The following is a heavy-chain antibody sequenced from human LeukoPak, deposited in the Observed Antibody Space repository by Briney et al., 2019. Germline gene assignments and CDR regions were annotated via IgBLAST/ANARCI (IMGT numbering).Heavy chain of an antibody. CDR3: ARDRAKYQLLSAGYFDY. D-gene: IGHD2-2*01. CDR2: ISSSSSYI. CDR1: GLTFSSYS. Sequence: GGSLRLSCAASGLTFSSYSMNWIRQAPGKGLEWVSSISSSSSYIYYADSVKGRFTISRDNAKNSLYLQMNSLRAEDTAVYYCARDRAKYQLLSAGYFDYWGQGTLVTVSS. J-gene: IGHJ4*02. V-gene: IGHV3-21*01.